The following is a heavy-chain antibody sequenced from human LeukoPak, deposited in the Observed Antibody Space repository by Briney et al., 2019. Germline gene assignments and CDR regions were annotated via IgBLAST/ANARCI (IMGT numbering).Heavy chain of an antibody. CDR1: GYTFTGYY. D-gene: IGHD2-15*01. CDR2: INPNSGGT. V-gene: IGHV1-2*02. Sequence: ASVKVSCKASGYTFTGYYMHWVRQAPGQGLECMGWINPNSGGTNYAQKLQGRVTMTRDTSISTAYMELSRLRSADTAVYYCARVFEDIVVVVADSWFDPWGQGTLVTVSS. CDR3: ARVFEDIVVVVADSWFDP. J-gene: IGHJ5*02.